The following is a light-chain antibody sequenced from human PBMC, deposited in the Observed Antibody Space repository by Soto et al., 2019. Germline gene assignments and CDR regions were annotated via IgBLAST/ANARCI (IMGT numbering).Light chain of an antibody. V-gene: IGKV3-20*01. CDR1: QSVTSSY. Sequence: EIVLTQSPGTLSLSPGERATLSCRASQSVTSSYLAWYQQRPGQAPRLLIYGASSRATGIPDRFSGSGSGTDFTLTISRLEPEDFAVYYCQQSGGSQFTFGPGTKVDIK. CDR3: QQSGGSQFT. CDR2: GAS. J-gene: IGKJ3*01.